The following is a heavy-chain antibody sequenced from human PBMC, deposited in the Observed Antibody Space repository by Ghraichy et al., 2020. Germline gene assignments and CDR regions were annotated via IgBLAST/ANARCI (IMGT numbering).Heavy chain of an antibody. J-gene: IGHJ6*02. D-gene: IGHD1-26*01. V-gene: IGHV3-64*01. CDR3: ARGFLGATTSYYYYGMDV. Sequence: GESLRLSCAASGFTFSSYAMHWVRQAPGKGLEYVSAISSNGGSTYYANSVKGRFTISRDNSKNTLYLQMGSLRAEDMAVYYCARGFLGATTSYYYYGMDVWGQGTTVTVSS. CDR1: GFTFSSYA. CDR2: ISSNGGST.